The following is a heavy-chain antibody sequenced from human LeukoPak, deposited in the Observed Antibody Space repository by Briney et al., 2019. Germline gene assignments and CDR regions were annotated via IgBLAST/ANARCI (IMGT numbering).Heavy chain of an antibody. D-gene: IGHD4-23*01. CDR2: ISGSGDNT. J-gene: IGHJ4*02. V-gene: IGHV3-23*01. Sequence: GGSLRLSSAASGFTFSSYAMSWVRQAPGKGLEWVSAISGSGDNTYYADSVKGRFTISRDNSKNTLYLQMNSLRAEDTAVYYCVKLSPYGGIGYWGQGTLVTVSS. CDR1: GFTFSSYA. CDR3: VKLSPYGGIGY.